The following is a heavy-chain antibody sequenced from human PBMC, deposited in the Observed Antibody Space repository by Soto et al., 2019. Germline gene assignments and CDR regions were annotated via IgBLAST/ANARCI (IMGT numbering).Heavy chain of an antibody. V-gene: IGHV3-30*18. D-gene: IGHD3-22*01. J-gene: IGHJ4*02. CDR2: ISYDGSNK. Sequence: QVQLVESGGGVVQPGRSLRLSCAASGFTFSSYGMHWVRQAPGKGLAWVAVISYDGSNKYYADSVKGRFTISRDNSKKTLYLQMNSLRADQTAVYYCAKEWVYDSSGWSFDYWGQGTLVTASS. CDR1: GFTFSSYG. CDR3: AKEWVYDSSGWSFDY.